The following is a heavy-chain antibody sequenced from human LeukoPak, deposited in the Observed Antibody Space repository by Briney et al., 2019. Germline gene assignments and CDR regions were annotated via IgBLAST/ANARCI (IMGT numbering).Heavy chain of an antibody. J-gene: IGHJ4*02. Sequence: GGSLRLFCAASGFNFSCYAMSWVRQAPGKGLEWVSAISCSGGSTYYADSVKGRFTISRDNSKNTLYLQMNSLRAEDTAVYYCAKGLYADFDYWGQGTLVTVSS. CDR3: AKGLYADFDY. V-gene: IGHV3-23*01. CDR2: ISCSGGST. D-gene: IGHD5/OR15-5a*01. CDR1: GFNFSCYA.